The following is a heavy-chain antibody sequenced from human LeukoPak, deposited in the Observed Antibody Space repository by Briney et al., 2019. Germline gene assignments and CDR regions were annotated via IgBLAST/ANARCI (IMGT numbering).Heavy chain of an antibody. J-gene: IGHJ4*02. D-gene: IGHD5-24*01. Sequence: GGSLRLSCAASGFTFNSYGIHWVRQAPGKGLEWVAVISYDGSNKYYADSVKGRLTISRDNSKNTLYLQMNSLRAEDTAVYYSTTVLSRNRYNLSAYWGQGTLVTVSS. CDR1: GFTFNSYG. V-gene: IGHV3-30*03. CDR3: TTVLSRNRYNLSAY. CDR2: ISYDGSNK.